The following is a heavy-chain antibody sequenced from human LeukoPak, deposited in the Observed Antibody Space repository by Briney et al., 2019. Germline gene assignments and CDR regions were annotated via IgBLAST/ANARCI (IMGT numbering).Heavy chain of an antibody. Sequence: GGSLRLSCAASGFTFSNYGMSWVRQAPGKGLEWVSSISGRSGNTYYADSVKGRFTISRDNSKNTLYLQMNSLRAEDTAVYYCAKDQTRNYYGSGSYDYWGQGTLVTVSS. CDR1: GFTFSNYG. CDR3: AKDQTRNYYGSGSYDY. J-gene: IGHJ4*02. CDR2: ISGRSGNT. V-gene: IGHV3-23*01. D-gene: IGHD3-10*01.